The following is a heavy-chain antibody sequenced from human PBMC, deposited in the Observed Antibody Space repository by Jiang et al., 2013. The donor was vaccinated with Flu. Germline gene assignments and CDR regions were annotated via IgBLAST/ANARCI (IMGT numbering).Heavy chain of an antibody. D-gene: IGHD3-10*01. CDR3: AKGSGITMVRGVIGSYGMDV. V-gene: IGHV3-30*18. J-gene: IGHJ6*02. CDR1: GFTFSSYG. CDR2: ISYDGSNK. Sequence: QLLESGGGVVQPGRSLRLSCAASGFTFSSYGMHWVRQAPGKGLEWVAVISYDGSNKYYADSVKGRFTISRDNSKNTLYLQMNSLRAEDTAVYYCAKGSGITMVRGVIGSYGMDVWGQGTTVTVSS.